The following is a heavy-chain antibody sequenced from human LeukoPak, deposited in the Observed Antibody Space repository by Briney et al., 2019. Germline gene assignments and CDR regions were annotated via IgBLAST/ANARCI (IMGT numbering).Heavy chain of an antibody. D-gene: IGHD6-19*01. CDR2: IWYDGSNT. CDR1: GFTFSNYG. J-gene: IGHJ4*02. CDR3: AREAPGGWNSFDY. Sequence: GRSLSLSCAASGFTFSNYGMHWVRQAPGKGLEWVTLIWYDGSNTYYADSVKGRFTISRDNSKNTLYLQMNSLRDEDTAVYYCAREAPGGWNSFDYWGQGTLSTVSS. V-gene: IGHV3-33*01.